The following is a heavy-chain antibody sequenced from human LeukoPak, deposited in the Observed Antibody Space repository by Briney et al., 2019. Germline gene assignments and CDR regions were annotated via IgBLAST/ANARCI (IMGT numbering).Heavy chain of an antibody. CDR1: GFTFSSYG. V-gene: IGHV3-48*01. CDR2: ITGTSNSI. J-gene: IGHJ4*02. CDR3: ARDLGLRRNGYNPFDY. Sequence: GGTLRLSCAASGFTFSSYGMSWVRQAPGKGLEWVSSITGTSNSIDYADSVEGRFSISRDNAKNSMDLQMNSLRAEDTALYYCARDLGLRRNGYNPFDYWGQGILVIVSS. D-gene: IGHD5-24*01.